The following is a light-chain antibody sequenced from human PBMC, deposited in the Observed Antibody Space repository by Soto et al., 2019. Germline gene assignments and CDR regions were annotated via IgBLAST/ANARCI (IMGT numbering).Light chain of an antibody. CDR1: QSVSSY. CDR3: QQRSNWPLLT. CDR2: DAS. J-gene: IGKJ4*01. V-gene: IGKV3-11*01. Sequence: EIVLTQSPATLSLSPGERATLSCRASQSVSSYLAWYQQKPGQAPRLLIYDASNRATGIPARFSGSGSGTDFTLPISSLEPEDFAVYYGQQRSNWPLLTFGGGTKVEIK.